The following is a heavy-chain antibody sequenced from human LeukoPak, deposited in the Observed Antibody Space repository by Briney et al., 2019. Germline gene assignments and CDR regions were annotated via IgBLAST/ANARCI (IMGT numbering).Heavy chain of an antibody. Sequence: ASVKVSCKASGYTFTGYYMHWVRQAPGQGLEWMGWINPNSGGTNYAQKFQGRVTMTRDTSISTAYMELSRLRSDDTAVYYCARGRGQQLVLAYYFDYWGQGTLVTVSS. D-gene: IGHD6-13*01. CDR3: ARGRGQQLVLAYYFDY. CDR1: GYTFTGYY. CDR2: INPNSGGT. J-gene: IGHJ4*02. V-gene: IGHV1-2*02.